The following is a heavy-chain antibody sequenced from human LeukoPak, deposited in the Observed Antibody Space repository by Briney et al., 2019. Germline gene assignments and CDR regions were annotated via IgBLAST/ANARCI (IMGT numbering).Heavy chain of an antibody. CDR3: AREVIAVAGTGNFDY. Sequence: PSQTLSLTCTVSGGSISSGSYYWSWIRQPAGKGLEWIGRIYTSGSTNYNPSLKSRVTISVDTSKNQFSLKLSSATAADTAVYYCAREVIAVAGTGNFDYWGQGTLVTVSS. D-gene: IGHD6-19*01. J-gene: IGHJ4*02. CDR2: IYTSGST. V-gene: IGHV4-61*02. CDR1: GGSISSGSYY.